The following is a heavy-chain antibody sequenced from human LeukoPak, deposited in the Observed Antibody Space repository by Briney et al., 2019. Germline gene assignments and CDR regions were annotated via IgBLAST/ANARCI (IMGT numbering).Heavy chain of an antibody. V-gene: IGHV1-18*01. CDR1: GYPFTSYG. CDR3: ARSYSSSSNFDY. J-gene: IGHJ4*02. D-gene: IGHD6-6*01. Sequence: SVKVSCKASGYPFTSYGITWVRQAPGQGPEWMGWISAYTGNTNYAQKFQGRVSMTTGTSTTTAYMELRSLRSDDTAVYYCARSYSSSSNFDYWGQGTLVTVSS. CDR2: ISAYTGNT.